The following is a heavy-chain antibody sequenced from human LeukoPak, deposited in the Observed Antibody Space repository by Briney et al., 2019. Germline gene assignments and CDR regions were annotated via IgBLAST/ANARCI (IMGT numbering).Heavy chain of an antibody. Sequence: ASVKVSCKASGYTFTGYYMHWVRQAPGQGLEWMGWMNPNSGNAGYSQKFQDRVTMTRSTSTSTAYMELSSLRSEDTAVYYCARGAWYSSGYTVLHYFDYWGQGTLVTVSS. CDR1: GYTFTGYY. CDR3: ARGAWYSSGYTVLHYFDY. CDR2: MNPNSGNA. V-gene: IGHV1-8*02. D-gene: IGHD6-19*01. J-gene: IGHJ4*02.